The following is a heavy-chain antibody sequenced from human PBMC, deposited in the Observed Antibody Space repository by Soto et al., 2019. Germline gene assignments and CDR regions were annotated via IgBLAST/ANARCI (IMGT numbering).Heavy chain of an antibody. CDR2: INPSGDIK. Sequence: ASVKVSCKASGFSFSDYFMHWVRQAPGQGLEWMGIINPSGDIKNYAQKFQGRVTITRDTSTSTVYMDLSSLRYEDTAVYYCARHNSKNYGTPASSAWFYLEGRGTPLTVAS. J-gene: IGHJ5*02. V-gene: IGHV1-46*01. CDR1: GFSFSDYF. CDR3: ARHNSKNYGTPASSAWFYL. D-gene: IGHD3-22*01.